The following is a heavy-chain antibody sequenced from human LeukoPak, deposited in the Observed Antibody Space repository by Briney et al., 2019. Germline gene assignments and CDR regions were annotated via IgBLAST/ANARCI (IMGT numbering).Heavy chain of an antibody. D-gene: IGHD3-3*01. J-gene: IGHJ4*02. V-gene: IGHV3-48*01. CDR1: GFTFSRYS. CDR3: ARGYDFDY. CDR2: ISSSSSTI. Sequence: PGGSLRLSCAASGFTFSRYSMNWVRQAPGKGLEWVSYISSSSSTIYNADSVKGRFTISRDNAKNSVYLQMNSLRGEDTAVYYCARGYDFDYWGQGTLVTVSS.